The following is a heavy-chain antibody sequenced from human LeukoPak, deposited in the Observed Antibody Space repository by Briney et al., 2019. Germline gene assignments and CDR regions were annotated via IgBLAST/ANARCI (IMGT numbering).Heavy chain of an antibody. V-gene: IGHV5-51*01. CDR3: ASIGPDGSGSYYDSYYFDY. CDR1: GYSFTSYW. Sequence: GESLKISCKGSGYSFTSYWIGWVRQMPGKGLEWMVIIYPGDSDTRYSPSFQGQVTISADKSISTAYLQWSSLKASDTAMYYCASIGPDGSGSYYDSYYFDYWGQGTLVTVSS. D-gene: IGHD3-10*01. J-gene: IGHJ4*02. CDR2: IYPGDSDT.